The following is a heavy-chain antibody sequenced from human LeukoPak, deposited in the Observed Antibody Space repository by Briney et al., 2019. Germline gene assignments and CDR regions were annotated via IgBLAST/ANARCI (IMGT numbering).Heavy chain of an antibody. V-gene: IGHV3-30*18. J-gene: IGHJ4*02. CDR2: ISYDGSNK. CDR3: AKGRHYYDSSGYYSIFDY. CDR1: GFTFSTYG. Sequence: GGSLRLSCAASGFTFSTYGMHWVRQAPGKGLEWVAVISYDGSNKYYTDSVKGRFTISRDNAKNSLYLQMNSLRAEDTALYYCAKGRHYYDSSGYYSIFDYWGQGTLVTVSS. D-gene: IGHD3-22*01.